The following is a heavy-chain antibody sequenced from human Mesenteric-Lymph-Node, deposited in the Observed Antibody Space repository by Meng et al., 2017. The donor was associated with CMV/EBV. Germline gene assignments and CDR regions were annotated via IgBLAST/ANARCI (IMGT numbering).Heavy chain of an antibody. Sequence: QVELVESGQGLAAPSETLSLTCIVSCVSVTSGAYHWSWSRQSPGKGLEWIGYIYGTGITIYNPSLKSRVTILLETSKNQFSLKLNSVTTADTAVYYCAKSRSSTPGIVDDWGQGTLVTVFS. J-gene: IGHJ4*02. CDR1: CVSVTSGAYH. V-gene: IGHV4-61*08. CDR3: AKSRSSTPGIVDD. CDR2: IYGTGIT. D-gene: IGHD2/OR15-2a*01.